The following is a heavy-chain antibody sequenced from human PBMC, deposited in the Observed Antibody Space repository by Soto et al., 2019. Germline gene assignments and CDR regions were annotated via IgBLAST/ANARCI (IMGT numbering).Heavy chain of an antibody. V-gene: IGHV3-9*01. CDR1: GFTFDDYA. J-gene: IGHJ6*02. CDR2: ISWNSGSI. Sequence: EVQLVESGGGLVQPGRSLRLSCAASGFTFDDYAMHWVRQAPGKGLEWVSGISWNSGSIGYADSVKGRFTISRDNAKNSLYLQMNSLRAEDTALYYCAKGDTAADYYYYGMDVWGQGTTVTVSS. CDR3: AKGDTAADYYYYGMDV. D-gene: IGHD6-13*01.